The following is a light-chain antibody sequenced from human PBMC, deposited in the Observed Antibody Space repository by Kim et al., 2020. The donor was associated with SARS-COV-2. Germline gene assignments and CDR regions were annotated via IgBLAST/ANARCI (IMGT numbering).Light chain of an antibody. Sequence: SYELTQPPSVSVSPGQTASITCSGDKLGDKYACWYQQKPGQSPVLVIYQDSKRHSGIPERFSGSNSGNTATLTISGTQAMDEADYYCQAWDRSTVFGGGT. V-gene: IGLV3-1*01. J-gene: IGLJ3*02. CDR1: KLGDKY. CDR3: QAWDRSTV. CDR2: QDS.